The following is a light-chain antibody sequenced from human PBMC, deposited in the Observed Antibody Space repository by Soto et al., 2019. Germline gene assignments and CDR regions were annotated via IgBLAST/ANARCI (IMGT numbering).Light chain of an antibody. CDR3: QQRPSWPYT. V-gene: IGKV3D-20*02. CDR1: QSLSRSS. CDR2: GAS. J-gene: IGKJ2*01. Sequence: EIVLTQSPGTLSLSPGDRSTLSCRASQSLSRSSLAWYQQKPGRAPRLLIYGASNRATGISARFSGSGSGTDFTLTIGSLEPEESALYYRQQRPSWPYTSGQGTKVDIK.